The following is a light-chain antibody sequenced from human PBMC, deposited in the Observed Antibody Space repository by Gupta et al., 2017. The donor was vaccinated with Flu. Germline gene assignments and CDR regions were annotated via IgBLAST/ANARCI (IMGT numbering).Light chain of an antibody. CDR3: HQYYSLPYT. V-gene: IGKV4-1*01. CDR2: WAS. CDR1: QSILYTANNKNY. Sequence: DIVVTHSPDSLAVPLGERATINCKSSQSILYTANNKNYLAWYQQKPGQPPKLLISWASTRESGVPDRFSGSGSGTDFTLTISSLQAEDVAIYYCHQYYSLPYTFGQGTRLEIK. J-gene: IGKJ2*01.